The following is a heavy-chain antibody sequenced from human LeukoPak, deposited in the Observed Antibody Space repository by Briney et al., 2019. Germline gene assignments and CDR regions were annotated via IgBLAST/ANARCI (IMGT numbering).Heavy chain of an antibody. CDR3: ARPVRDGSGSYPDY. CDR2: INHSGST. D-gene: IGHD3-10*01. V-gene: IGHV4-34*01. CDR1: GGSFSGYY. Sequence: SETLSLTCAVYGGSFSGYYWSWIRHPPGKGLEWIGEINHSGSTNYNPSLKRRVTISVDTSKNQFSLKLSYVAAADTAVYYCARPVRDGSGSYPDYWGQGTLVTVSS. J-gene: IGHJ4*02.